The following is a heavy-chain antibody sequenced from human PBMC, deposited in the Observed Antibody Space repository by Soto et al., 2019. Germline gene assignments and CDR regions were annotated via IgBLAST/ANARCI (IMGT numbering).Heavy chain of an antibody. D-gene: IGHD6-6*01. V-gene: IGHV1-46*03. CDR3: ASTSLRAARAYYYYMDV. J-gene: IGHJ6*03. CDR1: GYTFTSYY. CDR2: INPSGGST. Sequence: GASVKVSCKASGYTFTSYYMHWVRQAPGQGLEWMGIINPSGGSTSYAQKFQGRVTMTRDTSTSTVYMELSSLRSEDTAVYYRASTSLRAARAYYYYMDVWGKGTTVTVSS.